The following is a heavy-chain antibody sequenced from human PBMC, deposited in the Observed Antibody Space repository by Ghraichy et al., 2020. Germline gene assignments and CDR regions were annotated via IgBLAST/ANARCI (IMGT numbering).Heavy chain of an antibody. J-gene: IGHJ4*02. V-gene: IGHV3-30*02. CDR2: IRYDGSNK. Sequence: GGSLRLSCAASGFTFSSYGMHWVRQAPGKGLEWVAFIRYDGSNKYYADSVKGRFTISRDNSKNTLYLQMNSLRAEDTAVYYCAKDFLPMVRGVIRATYFDYWGQGTLVTVSS. CDR3: AKDFLPMVRGVIRATYFDY. CDR1: GFTFSSYG. D-gene: IGHD3-10*01.